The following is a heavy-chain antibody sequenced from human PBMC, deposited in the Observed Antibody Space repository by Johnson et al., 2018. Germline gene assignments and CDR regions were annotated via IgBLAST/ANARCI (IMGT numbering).Heavy chain of an antibody. D-gene: IGHD3-10*01. CDR2: INPSGGST. CDR3: ERDLSPYLDSGNWGANMDV. V-gene: IGHV1-46*01. J-gene: IGHJ6*03. Sequence: QVQLVQSGAEVKKPGASVKVSCKASGYTFTSYYMHWVRQAPGQGLEWMGIINPSGGSTSYAQKFQGRVTMTRDTSTSTVYMELSSLGSEDTAGDYCERDLSPYLDSGNWGANMDVWGKGTTVTVSS. CDR1: GYTFTSYY.